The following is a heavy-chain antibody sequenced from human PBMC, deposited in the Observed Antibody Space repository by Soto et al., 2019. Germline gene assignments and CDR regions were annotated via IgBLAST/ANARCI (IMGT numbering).Heavy chain of an antibody. J-gene: IGHJ4*02. V-gene: IGHV4-34*01. CDR3: ARAGAALVRGSIVGFVY. CDR1: GGAFNGYY. Sequence: QVHLQQWGAGLLKPSETLSLTCAVNGGAFNGYYWTWIRQSPGKGLQWIGEINHSGTVDYNPSLKSRVTFSIGTSKDQFSLTLTSGTAADTAVYYCARAGAALVRGSIVGFVYWGQGTLVTVSS. D-gene: IGHD3-10*01. CDR2: INHSGTV.